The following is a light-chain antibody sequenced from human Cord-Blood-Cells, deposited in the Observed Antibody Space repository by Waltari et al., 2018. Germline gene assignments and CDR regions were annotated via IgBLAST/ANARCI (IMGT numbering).Light chain of an antibody. J-gene: IGKJ1*01. V-gene: IGKV1-5*03. CDR2: KAY. Sequence: DIQMTQSPSTLSASVGDSVTITCRASQSISSWLAWYQQKPGKAPTHLVYKAYSVGSGMPSRCSCSTYVTETTRTISSLQPDDFSSYYCQQNNSWTFGQGTKVDIK. CDR1: QSISSW. CDR3: QQNNSWT.